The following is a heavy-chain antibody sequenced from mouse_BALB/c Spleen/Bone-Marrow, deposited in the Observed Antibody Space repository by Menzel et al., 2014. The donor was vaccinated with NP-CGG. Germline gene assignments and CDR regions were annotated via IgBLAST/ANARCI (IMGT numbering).Heavy chain of an antibody. Sequence: VKLVESGPGLVAPSQSLSITCTVSGFSLTGFGINWIRQPPGKGLEWLGMIWGDGTTDYNSALKSRLSINKDNSKSQVFLKMKSLQAGDTARYYCAREKYGNYYAMDYWGQGTSVTVSS. D-gene: IGHD2-10*02. CDR2: IWGDGTT. V-gene: IGHV2-6-7*01. J-gene: IGHJ4*01. CDR1: GFSLTGFG. CDR3: AREKYGNYYAMDY.